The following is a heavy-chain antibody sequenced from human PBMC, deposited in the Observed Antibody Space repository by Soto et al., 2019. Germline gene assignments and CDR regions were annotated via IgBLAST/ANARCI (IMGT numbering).Heavy chain of an antibody. CDR1: GFTVSSNY. Sequence: EVQLVESGGGLIQPGGSLRLSCAASGFTVSSNYMGWVRQAPGKGLEWVSVIYSGGSTYYADSVKGRFTISRDNSKNTLYLQMNRLRAEDTAVYYCARGMDTAMAIYYYYGMDVWGQGTTVTVSS. CDR3: ARGMDTAMAIYYYYGMDV. D-gene: IGHD5-18*01. V-gene: IGHV3-53*01. J-gene: IGHJ6*02. CDR2: IYSGGST.